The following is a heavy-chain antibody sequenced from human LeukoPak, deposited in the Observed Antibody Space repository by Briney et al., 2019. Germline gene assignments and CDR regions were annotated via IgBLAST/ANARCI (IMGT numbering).Heavy chain of an antibody. D-gene: IGHD2-15*01. CDR1: GFTFRSYA. CDR3: ARDSGGGFDY. J-gene: IGHJ4*02. V-gene: IGHV3-53*01. Sequence: GGSLRLSCAASGFTFRSYALSWVRQAPGKGLEWVSVIYSGGSTYYADSVKGRFTISRDNSKNTLYLQMNSLRAEDTAVYYCARDSGGGFDYWGQGTLVTVSS. CDR2: IYSGGST.